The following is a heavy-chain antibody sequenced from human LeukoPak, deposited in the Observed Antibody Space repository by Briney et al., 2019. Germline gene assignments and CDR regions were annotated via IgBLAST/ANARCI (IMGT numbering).Heavy chain of an antibody. Sequence: GESLKISCRASGYSFTTYWIGWVRQMPGKGLEWMGIIYPGDSDTRYSPSFQGQVTISADKSISTAYLQWSSLKASDTAMYYCATTAMVTKSAFDIWGQGTMVTVSS. J-gene: IGHJ3*02. CDR3: ATTAMVTKSAFDI. V-gene: IGHV5-51*01. CDR1: GYSFTTYW. D-gene: IGHD5-18*01. CDR2: IYPGDSDT.